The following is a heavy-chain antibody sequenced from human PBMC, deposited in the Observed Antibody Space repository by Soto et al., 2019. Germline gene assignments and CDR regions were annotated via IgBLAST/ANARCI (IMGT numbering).Heavy chain of an antibody. CDR2: ISFDGSNK. V-gene: IGHV3-30*18. Sequence: ESGGGVVQPGRSLRLSCAASGFTFSNYAIHWVRQAPGRGLAWVTVISFDGSNKYYADSVKGRFTISRDNSKNTVYLQMNSLRVEDTAVYYCAKHGIAWDQTLSHPNGFDPWGQGTLVTVYS. CDR1: GFTFSNYA. J-gene: IGHJ5*02. D-gene: IGHD2-2*01. CDR3: AKHGIAWDQTLSHPNGFDP.